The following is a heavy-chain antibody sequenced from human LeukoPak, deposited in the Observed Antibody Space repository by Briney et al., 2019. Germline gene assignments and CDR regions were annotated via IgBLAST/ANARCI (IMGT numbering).Heavy chain of an antibody. Sequence: GGSLRLSCAASGFTFSSYSMNWVRQAPGKGLEWVSSISSSSSYIYYADSVKGRFTISRDNAKDSLYLQMNSLGPEDTAVYYCARDPYSGNYGNYYYYYMDVWGKGTTVTISS. V-gene: IGHV3-21*01. CDR2: ISSSSSYI. CDR3: ARDPYSGNYGNYYYYYMDV. D-gene: IGHD1-26*01. CDR1: GFTFSSYS. J-gene: IGHJ6*03.